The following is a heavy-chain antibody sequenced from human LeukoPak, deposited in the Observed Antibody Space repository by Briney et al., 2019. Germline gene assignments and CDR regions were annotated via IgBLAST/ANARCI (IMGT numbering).Heavy chain of an antibody. Sequence: GRSLRLSCAASGFTFSSYGIHWVRQAPGKGLEWVAVISYDGNNEYYADSVKGRFTISRDNSKSTLYLQMNSLRAGDTAVYYCAKDRSTGWYAGFDYWGQGTLVTVSS. CDR3: AKDRSTGWYAGFDY. CDR2: ISYDGNNE. CDR1: GFTFSSYG. J-gene: IGHJ4*02. D-gene: IGHD6-19*01. V-gene: IGHV3-30*18.